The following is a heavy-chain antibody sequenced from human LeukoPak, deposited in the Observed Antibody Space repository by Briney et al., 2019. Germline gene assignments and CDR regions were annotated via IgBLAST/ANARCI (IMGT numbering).Heavy chain of an antibody. J-gene: IGHJ4*02. Sequence: GESLKISCKGSGYSFTSYWIGWVRPMPGRGLEWMGIIYPGDSDTRYSPSFQGQVTISADKSIDTVYLQWSSLTDRGDGLYYCARHTSLSAVGLLVPTGYWGQGTLVTVSS. D-gene: IGHD2-8*01. CDR3: ARHTSLSAVGLLVPTGY. V-gene: IGHV5-51*01. CDR2: IYPGDSDT. CDR1: GYSFTSYW.